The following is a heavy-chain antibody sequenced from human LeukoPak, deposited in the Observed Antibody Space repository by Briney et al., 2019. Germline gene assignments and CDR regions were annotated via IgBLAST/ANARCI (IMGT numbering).Heavy chain of an antibody. CDR3: ARGGEYGDYPDY. D-gene: IGHD4-17*01. V-gene: IGHV3-48*03. J-gene: IGHJ4*02. CDR1: GFTLSSYE. Sequence: GGSLRLSCAASGFTLSSYEMNWVRQAPGKGLEWVSYISSSGSTIYYADSVKGRFTISRDNAKNSLYLQMNSLRAEDTAVYYCARGGEYGDYPDYWGQGTLVTVSS. CDR2: ISSSGSTI.